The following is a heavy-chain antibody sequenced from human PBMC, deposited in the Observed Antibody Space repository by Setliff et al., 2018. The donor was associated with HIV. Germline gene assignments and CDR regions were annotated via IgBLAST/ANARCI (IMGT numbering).Heavy chain of an antibody. D-gene: IGHD1-26*01. CDR1: GFTFGDYP. Sequence: GGSLRLSCTASGFTFGDYPVSWVRQAPGKGLEWVSFIRRRADGGTTEHAASVKGRFTISRDDSRGIVYLQMNSLKAEDTAIYYCTSRHWTIVGAIHDAFDIWGQGTMVTVSS. J-gene: IGHJ3*02. CDR3: TSRHWTIVGAIHDAFDI. CDR2: IRRRADGGTT. V-gene: IGHV3-49*04.